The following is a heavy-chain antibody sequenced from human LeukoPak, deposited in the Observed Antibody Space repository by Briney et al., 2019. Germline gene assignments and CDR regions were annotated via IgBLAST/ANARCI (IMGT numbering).Heavy chain of an antibody. D-gene: IGHD2/OR15-2a*01. V-gene: IGHV4-59*01. CDR3: ARSAIYRLNWFDP. CDR1: GGSISSYY. Sequence: SETLSLTCTVSGGSISSYYWGWIRQPPGKGLEWIGYIYYSGSTNYNPSLKSRVTISVDTSKNQFSLKLSSVTAADTAVYYCARSAIYRLNWFDPWGQGTLVTVSS. J-gene: IGHJ5*02. CDR2: IYYSGST.